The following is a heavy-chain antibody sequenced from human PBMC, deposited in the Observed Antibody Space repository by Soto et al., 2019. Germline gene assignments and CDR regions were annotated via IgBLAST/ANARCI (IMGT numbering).Heavy chain of an antibody. CDR2: ISASGGGT. J-gene: IGHJ5*02. CDR3: ATGSYGSENYYTRAKGNWFDP. D-gene: IGHD3-10*01. Sequence: PGGSLRLSCTSSGFTLNTYAMSWVRQAPGKGLEWVSAISASGGGTYYADSVKGRFTISRDDSKNTLYLQMSSLRAEDTAVYYCATGSYGSENYYTRAKGNWFDPWGQGTLVNVS. V-gene: IGHV3-23*01. CDR1: GFTLNTYA.